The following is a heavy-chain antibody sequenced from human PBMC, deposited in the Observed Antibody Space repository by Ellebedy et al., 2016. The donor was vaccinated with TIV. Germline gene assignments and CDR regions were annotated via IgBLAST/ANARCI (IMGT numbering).Heavy chain of an antibody. Sequence: ASVKVSXXASGYTFTSYGISWVRQAPGQGLEWMGWISAYNGNTNYAQKLQGRVTMTTDTSTSTAYMELRSLRSDDTAVYYCAREEDTMTDTGYWGQGTLVTVSS. CDR3: AREEDTMTDTGY. V-gene: IGHV1-18*01. CDR1: GYTFTSYG. CDR2: ISAYNGNT. D-gene: IGHD3-22*01. J-gene: IGHJ4*02.